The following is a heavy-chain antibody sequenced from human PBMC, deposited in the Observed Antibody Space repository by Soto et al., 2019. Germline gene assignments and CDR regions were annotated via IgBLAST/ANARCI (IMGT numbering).Heavy chain of an antibody. D-gene: IGHD2-2*01. CDR1: GGSIGSGGYY. V-gene: IGHV4-31*03. Sequence: PSETLSLICTVSGGSIGSGGYYWSWIRQHPGMGLEWIGYIYYRGSTYYKPALQSRVTISVDTSKNQFSLKLSSVTAADTAVYYCARSSESSSAEGYFQHWGQGTLVTVSS. CDR2: IYYRGST. J-gene: IGHJ1*01. CDR3: ARSSESSSAEGYFQH.